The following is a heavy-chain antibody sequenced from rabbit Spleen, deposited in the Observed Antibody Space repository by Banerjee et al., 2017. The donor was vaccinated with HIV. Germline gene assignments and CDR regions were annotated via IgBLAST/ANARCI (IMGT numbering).Heavy chain of an antibody. J-gene: IGHJ4*01. V-gene: IGHV1S40*01. Sequence: QSLEESGGGLVQPEGSLTLTCTASGFSFSSSDYMCWVRQAPGKGLEWISCIAGSSSGFTYSATWAKGRFTCSKTSSTTVTLQMTSLTAADTATYFCARGGYGGHIYTMGLWGPGTLVTVS. CDR2: IAGSSSGFT. CDR1: GFSFSSSDY. CDR3: ARGGYGGHIYTMGL. D-gene: IGHD4-2*01.